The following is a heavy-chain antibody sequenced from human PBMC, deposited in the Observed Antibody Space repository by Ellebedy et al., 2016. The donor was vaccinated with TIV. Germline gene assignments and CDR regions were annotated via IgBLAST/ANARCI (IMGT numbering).Heavy chain of an antibody. J-gene: IGHJ4*02. V-gene: IGHV3-23*01. CDR1: GFTFSSYA. CDR2: ISGSSVNT. Sequence: GESLKISCAASGFTFSSYALSWVRQAPGRGLEWVSSISGSSVNTYYADSVKGRFTISRDDSRSTLWLQMTSLRAEDTAVYYCARGDYYDIPDFWGQGTLVTVPS. D-gene: IGHD3-22*01. CDR3: ARGDYYDIPDF.